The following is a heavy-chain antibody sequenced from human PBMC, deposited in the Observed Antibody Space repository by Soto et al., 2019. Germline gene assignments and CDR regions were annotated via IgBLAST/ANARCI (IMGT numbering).Heavy chain of an antibody. CDR2: IYYSGST. CDR1: GGSISSSSYY. V-gene: IGHV4-39*01. D-gene: IGHD3-9*01. CDR3: ARRQRNYDILTGSTPNFDY. J-gene: IGHJ4*02. Sequence: SETLSLTCTGSGGSISSSSYYWGWIRQPPGKGLEWIGSIYYSGSTYYNPSLKSRVTISVDTSKNRFSLKLSSVTAADTAVYYCARRQRNYDILTGSTPNFDYWGQGTLVPVSS.